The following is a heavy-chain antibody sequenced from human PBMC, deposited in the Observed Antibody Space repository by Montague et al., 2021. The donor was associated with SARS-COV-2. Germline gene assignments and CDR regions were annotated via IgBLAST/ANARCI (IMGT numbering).Heavy chain of an antibody. CDR1: GGSISNNY. CDR3: ARVTLYCAGFDS. V-gene: IGHV4-34*01. Sequence: SETLSLTCAVLGGSISNNYWTWVRQPPGKGMGWICEVKQNGGTTNYNPSLKDRVEISVDRSSNQMSLTLESVTAADTDVYYCARVTLYCAGFDSWGPGTLVAVSS. D-gene: IGHD2-21*01. J-gene: IGHJ4*02. CDR2: VKQNGGTT.